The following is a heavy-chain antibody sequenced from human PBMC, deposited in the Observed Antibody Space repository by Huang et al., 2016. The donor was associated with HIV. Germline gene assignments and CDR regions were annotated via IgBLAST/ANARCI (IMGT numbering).Heavy chain of an antibody. Sequence: QVQLVQSGAEVKKPGASVKVSCKASGYTFSSFGISWGRQAPGQGLAWVGWISVYKGNTKFAQKFQGTLTMTTDTSTSTAYMELRSLRSDDTAVYYCARGGGIQLWLLGYYYMDVWGNGTTVTVSS. CDR2: ISVYKGNT. CDR3: ARGGGIQLWLLGYYYMDV. J-gene: IGHJ6*03. CDR1: GYTFSSFG. V-gene: IGHV1-18*01. D-gene: IGHD5-18*01.